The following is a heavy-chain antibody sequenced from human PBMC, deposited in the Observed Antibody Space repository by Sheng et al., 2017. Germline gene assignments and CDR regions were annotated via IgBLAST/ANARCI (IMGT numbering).Heavy chain of an antibody. Sequence: EVQLVESWGRLGFRPGGSLRLSCAASGFSFSDYSMTWVRQAPGQGLEWVSYIGGGSATIYYADSVKGRFSISKDNVKASLYLQMNSLRIDDTATYYCARGGRVDTSGITSWGREPWSSSPQ. V-gene: IGHV3-48*01. CDR2: IGGGSATI. CDR1: GFSFSDYS. D-gene: IGHD5-18*01. J-gene: IGHJ5*02. CDR3: ARGGRVDTSGITS.